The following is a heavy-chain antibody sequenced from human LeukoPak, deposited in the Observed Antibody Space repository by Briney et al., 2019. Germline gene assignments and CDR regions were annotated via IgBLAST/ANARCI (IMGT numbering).Heavy chain of an antibody. Sequence: ASVKVSCKASGYTFTDHYIHWVRQAPGQGFEWMGWINPNTGGTDYAQRFQDRIAISAYTSISTVYMELSRLSSDDTALYYCARDLATIDGIAWYYFENWGQGTLVNVS. D-gene: IGHD5-12*01. CDR3: ARDLATIDGIAWYYFEN. V-gene: IGHV1-2*02. CDR2: INPNTGGT. J-gene: IGHJ4*02. CDR1: GYTFTDHY.